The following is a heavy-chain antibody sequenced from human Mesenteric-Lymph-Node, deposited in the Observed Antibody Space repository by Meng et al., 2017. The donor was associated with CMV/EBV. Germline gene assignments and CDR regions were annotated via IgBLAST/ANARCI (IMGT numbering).Heavy chain of an antibody. V-gene: IGHV4-39*01. CDR3: ARHEVVVAYCFDY. Sequence: SETLSLTCTVSGGSISSSSYYWGWIRQPPGKGLEWIGSIYYSGSTYYNPSLKSRVTISVDTSKNQFSLKLSSVTAADTAVYYCARHEVVVAYCFDYWGQGTLVTVSS. D-gene: IGHD2-2*01. CDR2: IYYSGST. J-gene: IGHJ4*02. CDR1: GGSISSSSYY.